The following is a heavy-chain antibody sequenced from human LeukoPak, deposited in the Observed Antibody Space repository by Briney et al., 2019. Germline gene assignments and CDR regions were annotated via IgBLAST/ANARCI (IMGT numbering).Heavy chain of an antibody. CDR1: GGSFSGYY. CDR2: VNHSGST. V-gene: IGHV4-34*01. D-gene: IGHD6-6*01. CDR3: ARDRRSGIAARSFQH. Sequence: SETLSLTCAVYGGSFSGYYWSWIRQPPGKGLEWIGEVNHSGSTNYNPSLKSRVTISVDTSKNQFSLKLSSVTAADTAVYYCARDRRSGIAARSFQHWGQGTLVTVSS. J-gene: IGHJ1*01.